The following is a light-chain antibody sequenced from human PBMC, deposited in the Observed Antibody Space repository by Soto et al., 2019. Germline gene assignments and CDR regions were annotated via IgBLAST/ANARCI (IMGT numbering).Light chain of an antibody. J-gene: IGLJ1*01. Sequence: QSVLTQPASVSGSPGQSITISCTGTSSDVGSYNLVSWYQQHPGKAPKLMIYEVSKRPSGVPNHFSGSKYGNTAPLTISGLQAEDEADYYCCSYAGSSTFYVFGTGTKVTVL. CDR1: SSDVGSYNL. V-gene: IGLV2-23*02. CDR3: CSYAGSSTFYV. CDR2: EVS.